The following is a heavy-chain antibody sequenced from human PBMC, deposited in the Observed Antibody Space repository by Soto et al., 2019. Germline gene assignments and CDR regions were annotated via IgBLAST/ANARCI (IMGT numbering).Heavy chain of an antibody. CDR1: GGSISSYY. CDR2: IYTSGST. J-gene: IGHJ5*02. Sequence: SETLSLTCTVSGGSISSYYWSWIRQPAGKGLEWIGRIYTSGSTNYNPSLKSRVTMSVDTSKNQFSLKLSSVTAADTAVYYCARERSAYCGGDCYANWFDHWGQGTLVTVSS. D-gene: IGHD2-21*02. V-gene: IGHV4-4*07. CDR3: ARERSAYCGGDCYANWFDH.